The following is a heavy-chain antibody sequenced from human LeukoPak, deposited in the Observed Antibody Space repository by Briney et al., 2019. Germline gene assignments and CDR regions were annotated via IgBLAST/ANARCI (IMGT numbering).Heavy chain of an antibody. CDR3: XXQGLWFGMSKDY. CDR1: GFTFSSYS. D-gene: IGHD3-10*01. CDR2: IKQDGSEK. V-gene: IGHV3-7*01. Sequence: GGSLRLSCAASGFTFSSYSMNWVRQAPGKGLEWVANIKQDGSEKYYVDSVKGRFTISRDNAKNSLYLQMNSLRAEDTAVYYXXXQGLWFGMSKDYWGQGTLVTVSS. J-gene: IGHJ4*02.